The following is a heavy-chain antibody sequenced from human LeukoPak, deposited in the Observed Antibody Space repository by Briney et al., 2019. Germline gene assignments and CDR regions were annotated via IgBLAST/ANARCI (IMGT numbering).Heavy chain of an antibody. D-gene: IGHD2-21*01. CDR1: GCTFTNYV. V-gene: IGHV1-3*01. Sequence: GASVKVSCKASGCTFTNYVIHWVRQAPGQRPEWMGWINAGNGDTKYSHHFQGRVTITRDTSASTAYMEMSSLTSEDTALYYCARDDCGDTCYPGGYWGQGTLVTVSS. CDR3: ARDDCGDTCYPGGY. J-gene: IGHJ4*02. CDR2: INAGNGDT.